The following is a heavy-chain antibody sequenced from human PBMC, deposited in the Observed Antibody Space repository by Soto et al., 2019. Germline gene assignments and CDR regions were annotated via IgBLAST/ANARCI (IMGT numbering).Heavy chain of an antibody. CDR3: ARLGRGLGFCGTDTCFVWFDP. CDR1: GYSFTSPW. J-gene: IGHJ5*02. Sequence: GESLKISCTLSGYSFTSPWIGWMRHMPGKGLEWMGLLFPDDSTTRYNPSFRGHVTMSVDKSTSTAYRQWSSLKTSDSAIYYCARLGRGLGFCGTDTCFVWFDPWGQGTQVTVSS. CDR2: LFPDDSTT. D-gene: IGHD1-7*01. V-gene: IGHV5-51*01.